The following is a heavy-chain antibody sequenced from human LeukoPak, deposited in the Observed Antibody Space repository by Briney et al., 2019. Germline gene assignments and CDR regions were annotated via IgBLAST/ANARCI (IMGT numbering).Heavy chain of an antibody. CDR2: IYYSGST. V-gene: IGHV4-59*08. Sequence: SETLSLTCTVSGGSISSYYWSWIRQPPGKGLEWIGYIYYSGSTNYNPSLKSRVTISVDTFKNQFSLKLSSVTAADTAVYYCARHARGIAALVNWFDPWGQGTLVTVSS. CDR3: ARHARGIAALVNWFDP. J-gene: IGHJ5*02. D-gene: IGHD6-6*01. CDR1: GGSISSYY.